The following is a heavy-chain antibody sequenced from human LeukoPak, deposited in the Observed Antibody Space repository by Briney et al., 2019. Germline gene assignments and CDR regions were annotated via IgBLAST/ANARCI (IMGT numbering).Heavy chain of an antibody. CDR1: GFTVSGDY. D-gene: IGHD1-26*01. Sequence: PGGSLRLSCAVSGFTVSGDYMSWVRQAPGKGLEWVSVIYADFDTTDYADSVKGRFTISRDNSKNTLYLQMNSLRAEDTAVYYCARVYSGSYYGLIDYWGQGTLVTVSS. CDR3: ARVYSGSYYGLIDY. CDR2: IYADFDTT. V-gene: IGHV3-53*01. J-gene: IGHJ4*02.